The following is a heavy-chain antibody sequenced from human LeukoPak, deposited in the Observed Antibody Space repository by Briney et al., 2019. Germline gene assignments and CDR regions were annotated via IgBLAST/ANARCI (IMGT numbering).Heavy chain of an antibody. CDR1: GYSFTRSG. CDR3: AREGPDYGPAFDI. J-gene: IGHJ3*02. V-gene: IGHV1-18*01. D-gene: IGHD4/OR15-4a*01. Sequence: GASVKVSCTASGYSFTRSGISWVRQAPGQGLEWMGWINSNNGNTKYAQNLQGRVTMTTDTSTSTAYMELRSLRFDDTAVYYCAREGPDYGPAFDIWGQGTMVTVSS. CDR2: INSNNGNT.